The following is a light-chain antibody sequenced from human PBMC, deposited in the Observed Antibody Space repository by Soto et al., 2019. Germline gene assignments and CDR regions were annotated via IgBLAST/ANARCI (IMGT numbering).Light chain of an antibody. J-gene: IGKJ5*01. Sequence: EIVLTQSPGTLSLSPGERATLSCRASQSVSSSYLAWYQQKPGQAPRLLIYGASSRATGIPDRFSGSGSGTDFPLTISRLEPEDFAVYYCQQYGSSPWITFGQGTRLEIK. CDR1: QSVSSSY. V-gene: IGKV3-20*01. CDR3: QQYGSSPWIT. CDR2: GAS.